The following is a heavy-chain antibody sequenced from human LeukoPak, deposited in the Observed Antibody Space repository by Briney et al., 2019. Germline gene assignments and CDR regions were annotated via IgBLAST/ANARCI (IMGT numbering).Heavy chain of an antibody. J-gene: IGHJ3*02. V-gene: IGHV3-7*01. CDR2: IKEDGGEK. Sequence: PGGSLRLSCVGSGFKMSSYEMHWVRQAPGKGLEWVANIKEDGGEKFHVDSVKGRFTISRDNAKKSLYLQMNSLRAEDTAVYFCARVLGCTNGVCHDAFDIWGQGTVVTVSS. CDR3: ARVLGCTNGVCHDAFDI. D-gene: IGHD2-8*01. CDR1: GFKMSSYE.